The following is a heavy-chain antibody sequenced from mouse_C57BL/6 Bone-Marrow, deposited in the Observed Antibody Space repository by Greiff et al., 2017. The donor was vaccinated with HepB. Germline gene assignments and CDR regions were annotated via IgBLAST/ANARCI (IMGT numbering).Heavy chain of an antibody. CDR1: GYSITSGYY. V-gene: IGHV3-6*01. D-gene: IGHD1-1*01. Sequence: EVKLEESGPGLVKPSQSLSLTCSVTGYSITSGYYWNWIRQFPGNKLEWMGYISYDGSNNYNPSLKNRISITRDTSKNQFFLKLNSVTTEDTATYYCAESTVVQGYFDVWGTGTTVTVSS. J-gene: IGHJ1*03. CDR2: ISYDGSN. CDR3: AESTVVQGYFDV.